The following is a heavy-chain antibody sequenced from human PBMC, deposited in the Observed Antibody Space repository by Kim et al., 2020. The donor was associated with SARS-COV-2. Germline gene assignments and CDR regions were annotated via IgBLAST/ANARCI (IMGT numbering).Heavy chain of an antibody. CDR3: ARSTGWDAFDI. D-gene: IGHD4-17*01. J-gene: IGHJ3*02. Sequence: GGSLRLSCAASGFTFSSYDMHWVRQATGKGLEWVSAIGTAGDTYYPGSVKGRFTISRENAKNSLYLQMNSLRAGDTAVYYCARSTGWDAFDIWGQGTMVTVSS. CDR2: IGTAGDT. CDR1: GFTFSSYD. V-gene: IGHV3-13*04.